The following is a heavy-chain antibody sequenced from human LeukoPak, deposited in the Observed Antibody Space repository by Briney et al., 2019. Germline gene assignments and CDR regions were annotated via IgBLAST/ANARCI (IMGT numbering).Heavy chain of an antibody. D-gene: IGHD1-14*01. J-gene: IGHJ3*02. Sequence: SETLSLTCTVSGGSISSSSYYWGWIRQPPGKGLEWIGSIYYSGSTNYNPSLKSRVTISVDTSKNQFSLKLSSVTAADTAVYYCARAITITARIAFDIWGQGTMVTVSS. CDR1: GGSISSSSYY. CDR2: IYYSGST. V-gene: IGHV4-39*07. CDR3: ARAITITARIAFDI.